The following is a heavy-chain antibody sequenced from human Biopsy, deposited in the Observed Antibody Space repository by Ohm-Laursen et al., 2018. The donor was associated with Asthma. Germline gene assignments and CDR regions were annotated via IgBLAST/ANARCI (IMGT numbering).Heavy chain of an antibody. Sequence: TLSLTCAVSGASINSGGYSGKWIRQPPGEGLELICYLFHSGATYYNPSLKSRVTISVDRSQRQFSLKVNSVTAADTAVYYCARMNTLIQAANYFSYAMDVWGQGTTVTVSS. CDR3: ARMNTLIQAANYFSYAMDV. D-gene: IGHD3-9*01. V-gene: IGHV4-30-2*01. J-gene: IGHJ6*02. CDR1: GASINSGGYS. CDR2: LFHSGAT.